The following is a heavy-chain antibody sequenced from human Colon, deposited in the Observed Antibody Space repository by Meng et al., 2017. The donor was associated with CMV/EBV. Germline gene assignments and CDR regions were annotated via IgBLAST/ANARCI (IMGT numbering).Heavy chain of an antibody. CDR1: GYTVTANH. Sequence: HVEKEQAGTEMMYAEASGKVSCKTSGYTVTANHVHGVQQAPGKGLEWRRWIYPQDGGTNFALKFHDSVTLTRNTSITTAYMELSGLTSDDTAIFYCVRESWYFDFWGEGTLVTVSS. CDR3: VRESWYFDF. D-gene: IGHD6-13*01. J-gene: IGHJ4*02. V-gene: IGHV1-2*02. CDR2: IYPQDGGT.